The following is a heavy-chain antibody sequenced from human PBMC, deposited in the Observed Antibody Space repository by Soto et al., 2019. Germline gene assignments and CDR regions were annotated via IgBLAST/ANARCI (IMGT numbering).Heavy chain of an antibody. V-gene: IGHV1-46*01. CDR1: GYTFTSYY. CDR3: ARVVGATGWGWYGMDV. D-gene: IGHD1-26*01. Sequence: GASVKVSCKASGYTFTSYYMHWVRQAPGQGLEWMGIINPSGGSTSYAQKFQGRVTMTRDTSTSTVYMELSSLRSEDTAVYYCARVVGATGWGWYGMDVWGQGTTVTVSS. J-gene: IGHJ6*02. CDR2: INPSGGST.